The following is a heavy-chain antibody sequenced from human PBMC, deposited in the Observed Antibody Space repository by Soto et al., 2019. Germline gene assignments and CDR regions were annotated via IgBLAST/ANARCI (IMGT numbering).Heavy chain of an antibody. Sequence: SETLSLTCAVYGGSFSGYYWSWIRQPPGKGLEWIGEINHSGSTNYNPSLKSRVTISVDTSKNQISLKLSSVTAADTAVYYCARGRQQLDYWGQGTLVTVSS. V-gene: IGHV4-34*01. J-gene: IGHJ4*02. CDR3: ARGRQQLDY. D-gene: IGHD6-13*01. CDR1: GGSFSGYY. CDR2: INHSGST.